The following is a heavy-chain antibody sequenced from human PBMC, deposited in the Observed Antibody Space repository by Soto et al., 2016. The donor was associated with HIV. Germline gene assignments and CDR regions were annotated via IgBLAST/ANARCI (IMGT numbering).Heavy chain of an antibody. J-gene: IGHJ4*02. CDR3: AKVFWKGELPNSLFDS. D-gene: IGHD1-7*01. CDR2: ITDSGSRT. Sequence: EVQLLETGGTLVQPGGSLRLSCAASGFTFDNYGMTWVRQAPGKGLEWVSTITDSGSRTYYADSVKGRFTISRDNSKNSLYLRMDSLRAEDTAIYYCAKVFWKGELPNSLFDSWGQGTLVTVSS. V-gene: IGHV3-23*01. CDR1: GFTFDNYG.